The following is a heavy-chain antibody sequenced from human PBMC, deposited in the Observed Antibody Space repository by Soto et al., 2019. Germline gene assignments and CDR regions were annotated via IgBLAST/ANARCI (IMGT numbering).Heavy chain of an antibody. D-gene: IGHD2-8*01. CDR2: ISYDGSNK. V-gene: IGHV3-30-3*01. Sequence: GGSLRLSCAASGFTFSSYAMHWVRQAPGKGLEWVAVISYDGSNKYYADSVKGRFTISRDNSKNTLYLQMNSLRAEDTAVYYCARIPMLAAYFDYGGQGTLVTVS. CDR3: ARIPMLAAYFDY. CDR1: GFTFSSYA. J-gene: IGHJ4*02.